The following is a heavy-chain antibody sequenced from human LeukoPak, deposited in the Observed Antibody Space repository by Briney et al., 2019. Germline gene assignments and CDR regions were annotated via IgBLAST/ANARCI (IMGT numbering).Heavy chain of an antibody. D-gene: IGHD6-13*01. V-gene: IGHV3-15*01. J-gene: IGHJ4*02. CDR3: STDAGYSSRWYNY. CDR2: IKSKSDGGTT. Sequence: GGSLRLSCAASGFTFSSAYMSWVRQASGKGLEWIGRIKSKSDGGTTDYAAPVKGRFIISRDDSKNTLYLQMYGLKTEDTAVYYCSTDAGYSSRWYNYWGQGILVTVSS. CDR1: GFTFSSAY.